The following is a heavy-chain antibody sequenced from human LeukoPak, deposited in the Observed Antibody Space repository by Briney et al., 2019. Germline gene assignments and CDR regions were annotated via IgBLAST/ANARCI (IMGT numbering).Heavy chain of an antibody. D-gene: IGHD3-22*01. CDR2: IRYDGSNK. CDR3: AKDYLRVVVIANDAFDI. J-gene: IGHJ3*02. Sequence: GGSLRLSCAASGFTFSSYGMHWVRQAPGKGLEWVAFIRYDGSNKYYADSVKGRFTISRDNSKNTLYLQMNSLRAEDTAGYYCAKDYLRVVVIANDAFDIWGQGTMVTVSS. CDR1: GFTFSSYG. V-gene: IGHV3-30*02.